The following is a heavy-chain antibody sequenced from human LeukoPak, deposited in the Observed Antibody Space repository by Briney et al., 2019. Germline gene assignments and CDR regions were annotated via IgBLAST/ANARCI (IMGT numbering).Heavy chain of an antibody. CDR1: GFTFSSYS. J-gene: IGHJ5*02. V-gene: IGHV3-21*01. Sequence: GGSLRLSCAASGFTFSSYSMNWVRQAPGKGLEWVSAIISSSSYIYYADSVKGGFTISRDNAKNSLYLQMNSLRAEDTAVYYCARALQVATKYNWFDPWGQRTLVTVSS. D-gene: IGHD5-12*01. CDR3: ARALQVATKYNWFDP. CDR2: IISSSSYI.